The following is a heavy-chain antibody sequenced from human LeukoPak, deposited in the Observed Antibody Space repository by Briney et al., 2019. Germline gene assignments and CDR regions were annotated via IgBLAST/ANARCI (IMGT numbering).Heavy chain of an antibody. V-gene: IGHV3-66*01. CDR2: IYSGGST. Sequence: AGGSLRLSCAASGLTVSSNYMSWVRQAPGKGLEWVSAIYSGGSTYYADSVKGRFTISRDNSKNTLYLQMNSLRVEDTAVYYCARDGLVGPFSYWGQGTLVTVSS. J-gene: IGHJ4*02. CDR1: GLTVSSNY. CDR3: ARDGLVGPFSY. D-gene: IGHD1-26*01.